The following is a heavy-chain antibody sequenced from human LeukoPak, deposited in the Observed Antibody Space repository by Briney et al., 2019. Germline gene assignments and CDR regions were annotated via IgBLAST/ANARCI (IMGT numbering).Heavy chain of an antibody. CDR2: ISSSSSYI. CDR1: GFTFSSYS. D-gene: IGHD3-10*01. J-gene: IGHJ4*02. Sequence: ESGGSLRLSCAASGFTFSSYSMNWVRQAPGKGLEWVSSISSSSSYIYYADSVKGRFTISRDNAKNSLYLQVNSLRAEDTAVYYCARDKYGSKFDYWGQGTLVTVSS. V-gene: IGHV3-21*01. CDR3: ARDKYGSKFDY.